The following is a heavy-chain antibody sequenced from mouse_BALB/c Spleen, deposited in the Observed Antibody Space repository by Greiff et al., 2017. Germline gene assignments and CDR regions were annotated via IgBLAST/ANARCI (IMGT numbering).Heavy chain of an antibody. CDR2: ISTYYGDA. J-gene: IGHJ4*01. CDR3: ASGSGNYAMDY. CDR1: GYTFTDYA. Sequence: VQLHQSGAELVRPGVSVKISCKGSGYTFTDYAMHWVKQSHAKSLEWIGVISTYYGDASYNQKFKGKATMTVDKSSSTAYMELARLTSEDSAIYYCASGSGNYAMDYWGQGTSVTVSS. V-gene: IGHV1S137*01. D-gene: IGHD1-3*01.